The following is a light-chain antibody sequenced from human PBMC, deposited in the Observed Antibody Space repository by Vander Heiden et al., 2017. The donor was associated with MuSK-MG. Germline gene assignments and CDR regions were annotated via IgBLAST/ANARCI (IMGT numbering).Light chain of an antibody. CDR2: GAS. V-gene: IGKV3-20*01. Sequence: EIVLTQSPGTLSLSPGERATFSCRASQSLSNSPLAWYQQKPGQPPRLLIYGASSRPTGISDRFSGSGSGTDFTLTISRLEPEDFAVYYCQQDGNSPFTFGQGTKLEIK. J-gene: IGKJ2*01. CDR3: QQDGNSPFT. CDR1: QSLSNSP.